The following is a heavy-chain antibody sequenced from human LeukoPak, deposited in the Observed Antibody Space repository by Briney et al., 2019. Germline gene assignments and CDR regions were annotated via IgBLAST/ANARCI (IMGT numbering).Heavy chain of an antibody. CDR2: ISGSGGST. J-gene: IGHJ4*02. Sequence: GGSLRLSCAASGFTFSSYAMSWVRQAPGKGLEWVSAISGSGGSTYYADSVKGRFTISKDYAKNLLYLQVNNLRAEDTAVYYCAREDHSKYEYWGQGTPVTVSS. D-gene: IGHD4-11*01. V-gene: IGHV3-23*01. CDR3: AREDHSKYEY. CDR1: GFTFSSYA.